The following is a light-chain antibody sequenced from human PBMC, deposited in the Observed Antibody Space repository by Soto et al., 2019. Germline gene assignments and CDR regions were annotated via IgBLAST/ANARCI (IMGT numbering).Light chain of an antibody. CDR1: SSNIGAGYD. V-gene: IGLV1-40*01. Sequence: QSVLTQPPSVSGAPGQRVTISCIGSSSNIGAGYDVHWYQQLPGTAPKLLIYGNSNRPSGVPDRFSGSKSGISDSLAITGLQAEYEADYYCQSYDSSLSGWVFGGGTKLTVL. CDR3: QSYDSSLSGWV. J-gene: IGLJ3*02. CDR2: GNS.